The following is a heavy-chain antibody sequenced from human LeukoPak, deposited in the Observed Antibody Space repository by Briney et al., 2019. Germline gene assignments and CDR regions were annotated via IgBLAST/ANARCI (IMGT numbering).Heavy chain of an antibody. V-gene: IGHV3-23*01. CDR3: AKPRAMTTGVGRYFDL. D-gene: IGHD1-1*01. CDR2: ISGGGENT. CDR1: GFTFTSYA. Sequence: GWSLRLSCAASGFTFTSYAMSWIRQAPGKGLEWVSAISGGGENTYYADSVKGRFTISRDNSKNTLYLQMNSLRAEDTATYYCAKPRAMTTGVGRYFDLWGRRTLVTVSS. J-gene: IGHJ2*01.